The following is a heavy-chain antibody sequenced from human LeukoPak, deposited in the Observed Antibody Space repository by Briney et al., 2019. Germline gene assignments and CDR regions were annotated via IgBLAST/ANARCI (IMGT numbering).Heavy chain of an antibody. J-gene: IGHJ4*02. V-gene: IGHV3-23*01. CDR1: GFTFSNYA. CDR3: TKGTIWLPFDY. CDR2: ISGSGGST. Sequence: GGSLRLSCAASGFTFSNYAMSWARQAPGKGLEWVSAISGSGGSTYYADSVKGRFTISRDSSKNTLYLQMNSLRAEDTAVYYCTKGTIWLPFDYWGQGTLVTVSS. D-gene: IGHD5-18*01.